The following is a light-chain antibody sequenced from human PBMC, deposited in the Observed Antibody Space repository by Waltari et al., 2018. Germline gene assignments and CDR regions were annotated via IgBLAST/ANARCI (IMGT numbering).Light chain of an antibody. V-gene: IGKV1-39*01. Sequence: DIQMTQSPSSLSASVGDSVTITCRASQSISIYLNWCQQKPGKAPKLLISAVSSLHSGVPSRFSGSGSGTDFALTISSLQPEDCATYYCQQSSRTPPWTFGQGTQVEIK. CDR2: AVS. J-gene: IGKJ1*01. CDR3: QQSSRTPPWT. CDR1: QSISIY.